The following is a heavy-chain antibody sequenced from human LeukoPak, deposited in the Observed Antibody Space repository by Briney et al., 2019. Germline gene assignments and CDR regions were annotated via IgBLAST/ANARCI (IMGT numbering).Heavy chain of an antibody. CDR1: GFTFSSYA. J-gene: IGHJ4*02. D-gene: IGHD3-10*01. V-gene: IGHV3-23*01. Sequence: PGGSLRLSCAASGFTFSSYAMSWVRQTPGKGLEWVTAISGSGGSTYYADSVEGRFTISRDNSNNTLYLQMNSLRAEDTAVYYCAKGKVSDSWGQGTLVTVSS. CDR3: AKGKVSDS. CDR2: ISGSGGST.